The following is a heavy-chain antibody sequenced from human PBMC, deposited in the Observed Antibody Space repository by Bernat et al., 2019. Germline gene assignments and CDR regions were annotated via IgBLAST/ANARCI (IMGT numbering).Heavy chain of an antibody. D-gene: IGHD3-9*01. J-gene: IGHJ4*02. CDR3: TRGSTVGDFDWLTY. V-gene: IGHV3-49*04. Sequence: EVQLVESGGGLVQPGRSLRLSCTASGFTFGDYAMSWVRQAPGKGLEWVGFIRSKAYGGTTEYAASVKGRFTISRDDSKSIAYLQMNSLKTEDTAVYYCTRGSTVGDFDWLTYWGQGTLVTVSS. CDR2: IRSKAYGGTT. CDR1: GFTFGDYA.